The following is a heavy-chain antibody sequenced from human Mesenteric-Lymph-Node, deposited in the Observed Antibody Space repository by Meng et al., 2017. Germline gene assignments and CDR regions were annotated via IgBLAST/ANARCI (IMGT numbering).Heavy chain of an antibody. V-gene: IGHV4-4*02. Sequence: QLQEAVQALGTPSGTLSLTCSVSGDSISSDIWWSWVRQPPGKGLEWIGEVYHRGDTNYNPSLKSRVVISVDRSKNQFSLNLSSVTAADTAVYYCGRDQGRQLINHWGQGTLVTVSS. D-gene: IGHD1-1*01. CDR2: VYHRGDT. CDR3: GRDQGRQLINH. J-gene: IGHJ4*02. CDR1: GDSISSDIW.